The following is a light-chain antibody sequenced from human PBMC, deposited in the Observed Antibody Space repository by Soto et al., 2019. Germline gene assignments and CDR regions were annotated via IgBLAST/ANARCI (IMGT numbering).Light chain of an antibody. V-gene: IGLV2-14*01. CDR1: SSDVGGYNY. CDR3: SSYTSSSTLV. Sequence: QSALTQPASVSGSPGQSITISCTGTSSDVGGYNYVSWYQQHPAKAPKLMIYEVSNRPSGVSNRFSGSKSGNTASLTISGPQAEDEADYYCSSYTSSSTLVFGGGTKLTVL. J-gene: IGLJ3*02. CDR2: EVS.